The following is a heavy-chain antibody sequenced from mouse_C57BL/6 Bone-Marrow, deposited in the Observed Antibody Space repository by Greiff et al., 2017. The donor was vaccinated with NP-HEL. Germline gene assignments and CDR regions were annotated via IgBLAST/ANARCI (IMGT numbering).Heavy chain of an antibody. Sequence: EVLLVESGGGLVQPGESLKLSCESYEYEFTSHYMSWVRQTPGKRLELVAAINRDGGSTYYPDTMERRFTISRDNTKKTLYLQMSSLRSEDTALYYCARTMVTTRFAYWGQGTLVTVSA. V-gene: IGHV5-2*01. CDR1: EYEFTSHY. CDR2: INRDGGST. J-gene: IGHJ3*01. D-gene: IGHD2-2*01. CDR3: ARTMVTTRFAY.